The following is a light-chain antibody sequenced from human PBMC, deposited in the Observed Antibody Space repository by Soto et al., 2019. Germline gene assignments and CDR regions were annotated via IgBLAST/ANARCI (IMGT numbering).Light chain of an antibody. CDR3: QQSYNRPPT. CDR1: QSISGY. Sequence: GDRVTISCRASQSISGYLNWYQQKPGKAPKLLIYEASRLQGGVPSRFSGSGSGTDFTLTINNLQPEDLATYFCQQSYNRPPTFGQGTKVEIK. V-gene: IGKV1-39*01. J-gene: IGKJ1*01. CDR2: EAS.